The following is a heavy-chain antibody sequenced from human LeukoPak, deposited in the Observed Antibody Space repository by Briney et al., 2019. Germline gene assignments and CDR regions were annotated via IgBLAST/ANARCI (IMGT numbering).Heavy chain of an antibody. Sequence: GGSLRLSCAASGFTFSSYWMHWVRQAPGKGLVWVSRVNSDGSDTIYADSVKGRCTISRDNAKNTVFLQMNSLRAEDTAVYYCAKEGVTYYYDSSGYPGYWGQGTLVTVSS. CDR3: AKEGVTYYYDSSGYPGY. J-gene: IGHJ4*02. CDR2: VNSDGSDT. CDR1: GFTFSSYW. V-gene: IGHV3-74*01. D-gene: IGHD3-22*01.